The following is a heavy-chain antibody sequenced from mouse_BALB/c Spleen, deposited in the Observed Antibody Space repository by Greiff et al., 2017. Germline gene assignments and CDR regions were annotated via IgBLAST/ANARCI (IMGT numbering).Heavy chain of an antibody. Sequence: VQLQQSGAELVKPGASVKLSCKASGYTFTSYWMHWVKQRPGQGLEWIGEIDPSDSYTNYNQKFKGKATLTVDKSSSTAYMQLSSLTSEDSAVYYCAIYDYSAWFAYWGQGTLVTVSA. CDR3: AIYDYSAWFAY. CDR1: GYTFTSYW. V-gene: IGHV1-69*02. CDR2: IDPSDSYT. D-gene: IGHD2-4*01. J-gene: IGHJ3*01.